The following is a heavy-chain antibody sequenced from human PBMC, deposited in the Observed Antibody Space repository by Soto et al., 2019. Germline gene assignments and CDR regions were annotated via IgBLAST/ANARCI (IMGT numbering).Heavy chain of an antibody. CDR1: GFTFSSYG. J-gene: IGHJ4*02. CDR3: AKGIVVVPDAIDY. CDR2: ISYDGSNK. D-gene: IGHD2-2*01. Sequence: QVQLVESGGGVVQPGRSLRLSCAASGFTFSSYGMHWVRQAPGKGLEWVAVISYDGSNKYYADSVKGRFTISRDNSKNTLYLQMNSLRAEDTAVYYCAKGIVVVPDAIDYWGQGTLVTVSS. V-gene: IGHV3-30*18.